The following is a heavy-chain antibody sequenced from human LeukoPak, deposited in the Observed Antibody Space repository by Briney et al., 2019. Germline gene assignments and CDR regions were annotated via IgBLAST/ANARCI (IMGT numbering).Heavy chain of an antibody. D-gene: IGHD3-9*01. V-gene: IGHV3-21*01. CDR3: ARDRALRYFDWSPH. CDR1: GFTFSSYS. Sequence: KSGGSLRLSCAASGFTFSSYSMNWVRQAPGKGLEWVSPISSSSSYIYYADSVKGRFTISRDNAKNSLYLQMNSLRAEDTAVYYCARDRALRYFDWSPHWGQGTLVTVSS. J-gene: IGHJ4*02. CDR2: ISSSSSYI.